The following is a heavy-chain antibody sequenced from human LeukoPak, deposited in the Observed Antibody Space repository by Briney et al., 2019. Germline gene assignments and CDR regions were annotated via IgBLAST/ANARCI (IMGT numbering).Heavy chain of an antibody. D-gene: IGHD3-10*01. J-gene: IGHJ4*02. Sequence: KTSETLSLTCTVSGGSISSFYWRWIRQPAGKGLEWIGHIYTTGSTTYNPSLKSRVTMSVDTSRNQLSLKLSSVTAADTAVYYCARDRPPYYYGSGSFFDFWGQGALVTVSS. CDR1: GGSISSFY. CDR2: IYTTGST. V-gene: IGHV4-4*07. CDR3: ARDRPPYYYGSGSFFDF.